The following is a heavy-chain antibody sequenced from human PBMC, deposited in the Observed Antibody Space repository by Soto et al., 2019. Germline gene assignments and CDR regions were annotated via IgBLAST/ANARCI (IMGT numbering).Heavy chain of an antibody. Sequence: GGSLRLSCAASGFTFSSYAMHWVRQAPGKGLEWVAVISYDGSNKYYADSVKGRFTISRDNSKNTLYLQMNSLRAEDTAVYYCARDQLVATISGGFDYWGQGTLVTVSS. V-gene: IGHV3-30-3*01. CDR2: ISYDGSNK. D-gene: IGHD5-12*01. CDR1: GFTFSSYA. CDR3: ARDQLVATISGGFDY. J-gene: IGHJ4*02.